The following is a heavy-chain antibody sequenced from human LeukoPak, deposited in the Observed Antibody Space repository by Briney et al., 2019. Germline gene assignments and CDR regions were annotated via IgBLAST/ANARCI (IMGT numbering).Heavy chain of an antibody. CDR3: ARGRFGELSVATFDI. J-gene: IGHJ3*02. V-gene: IGHV3-33*07. CDR2: ILNDGINK. CDR1: GFTFSNYG. Sequence: GGSLRLSCAASGFTFSNYGMYWVRQAPGKGLEWVAVILNDGINKNYADSVKGRFTISRDNSKNTLYLQMNSLRAEDTAVYYCARGRFGELSVATFDIWGQGTMVTVSS. D-gene: IGHD3-10*01.